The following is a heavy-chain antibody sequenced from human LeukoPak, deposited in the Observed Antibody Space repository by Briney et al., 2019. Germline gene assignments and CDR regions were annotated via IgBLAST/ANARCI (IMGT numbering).Heavy chain of an antibody. V-gene: IGHV3-30*02. D-gene: IGHD3-10*02. J-gene: IGHJ4*02. CDR1: GFTFSYYG. CDR3: GRNVDNWNYVDY. Sequence: GGSLRLSCTASGFTFSYYGMHWVRQAPGKGLEWLSFVFADGSNVFYADSVRGRFTISRDNRNNILYLQMNSLRAEDTAVYFCGRNVDNWNYVDYWGQGTLVTVSS. CDR2: VFADGSNV.